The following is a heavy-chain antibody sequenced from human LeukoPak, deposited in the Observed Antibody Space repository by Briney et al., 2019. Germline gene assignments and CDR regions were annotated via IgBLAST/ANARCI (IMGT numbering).Heavy chain of an antibody. V-gene: IGHV1-2*06. Sequence: ASVKVSCKASGYTFTNNYLHWVRQAPGQGLEWMGRINPNSGGTKYAQKFQGRVTMTRDTSISTAYMELSRLRSDDTAVYYCAREDSNPKYYYYYGMDVWGQGTTVTVSS. CDR1: GYTFTNNY. CDR3: AREDSNPKYYYYYGMDV. D-gene: IGHD4-11*01. J-gene: IGHJ6*02. CDR2: INPNSGGT.